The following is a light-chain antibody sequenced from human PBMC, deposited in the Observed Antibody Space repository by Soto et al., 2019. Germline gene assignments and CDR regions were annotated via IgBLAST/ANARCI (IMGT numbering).Light chain of an antibody. CDR3: QSYDSSLSGSV. J-gene: IGLJ1*01. CDR1: SSNIGAGYD. CDR2: ANT. Sequence: QSVLTQPPSVSGAPGQRVTISCTGSSSNIGAGYDVHWYQQLPGTAPKLLIYANTNRPSGVPDRFSGSKSGTSASLAITGLRAEDEADYYCQSYDSSLSGSVFGTGTKVTVL. V-gene: IGLV1-40*01.